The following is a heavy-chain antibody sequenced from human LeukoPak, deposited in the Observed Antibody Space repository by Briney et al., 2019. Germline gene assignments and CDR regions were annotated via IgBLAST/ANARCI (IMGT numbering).Heavy chain of an antibody. CDR3: ARDYDSSGYSDAFDI. J-gene: IGHJ3*02. Sequence: GGSLRLSCAASGFTFDDYGMSWVRQAPGKGLEWVSGINWNGGSTGYADSVKGRFTISRDNAKNSLYLQMNSLRAEDTALYYCARDYDSSGYSDAFDIWGRGTMVTVSS. V-gene: IGHV3-20*04. CDR2: INWNGGST. D-gene: IGHD3-22*01. CDR1: GFTFDDYG.